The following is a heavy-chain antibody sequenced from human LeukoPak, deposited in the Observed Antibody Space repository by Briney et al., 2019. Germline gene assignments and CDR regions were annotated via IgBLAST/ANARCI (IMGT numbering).Heavy chain of an antibody. D-gene: IGHD4-17*01. CDR3: ATCLPQYGDYLFDY. CDR2: VDPEDGET. V-gene: IGHV1-69-2*01. Sequence: ASVKVSCKASGYTFTDYYMHWVQQAPGKGLEWMGRVDPEDGETIYAEKFQGRVTITADTSTDTAYMELSSLRSEDTAVYYCATCLPQYGDYLFDYWGQGTLVTVSS. CDR1: GYTFTDYY. J-gene: IGHJ4*02.